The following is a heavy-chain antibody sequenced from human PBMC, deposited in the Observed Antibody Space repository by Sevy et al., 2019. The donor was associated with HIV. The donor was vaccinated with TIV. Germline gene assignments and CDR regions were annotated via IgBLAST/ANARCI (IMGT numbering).Heavy chain of an antibody. Sequence: GGSLRLSCAASGFIFSSYYFHWVRQAPGKGLEWVAFISFDGDNKYYADSVKGRFTISRDNSKTTLYLEMNGLTTGDTAVYYCARTVTTHYYYGMDVWGQGTAVTVSS. D-gene: IGHD4-17*01. CDR2: ISFDGDNK. CDR3: ARTVTTHYYYGMDV. V-gene: IGHV3-30*04. J-gene: IGHJ6*02. CDR1: GFIFSSYY.